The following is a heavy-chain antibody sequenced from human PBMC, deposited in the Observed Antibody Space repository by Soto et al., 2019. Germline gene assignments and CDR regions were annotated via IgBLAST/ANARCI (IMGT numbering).Heavy chain of an antibody. CDR3: ARPSYSSSRYYGMDV. Sequence: PGEALKISCKGSGYSFTSYWIGWVRQMPGKGLEWMGIIYPGDSDTRYSPSFEGQVTISADKSITTAYLQWSSLKASDTAMYYCARPSYSSSRYYGMDVWGQGTTVTVSS. CDR1: GYSFTSYW. V-gene: IGHV5-51*01. J-gene: IGHJ6*02. CDR2: IYPGDSDT. D-gene: IGHD6-6*01.